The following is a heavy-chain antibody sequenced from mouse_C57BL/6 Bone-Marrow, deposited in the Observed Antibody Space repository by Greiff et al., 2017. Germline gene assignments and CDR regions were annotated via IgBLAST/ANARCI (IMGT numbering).Heavy chain of an antibody. J-gene: IGHJ3*01. CDR3: TCYGSGAY. CDR2: IDPENGDT. Sequence: LVESGAELVRPGASVKLSCTASGFNIKDDYMHWVKQRPEQGLEWIGWIDPENGDTEYASKFQGKATITADTSSNTAYLQLSSLTSEDTAVYYCTCYGSGAYWGQGTRVTVSA. CDR1: GFNIKDDY. D-gene: IGHD1-1*01. V-gene: IGHV14-4*01.